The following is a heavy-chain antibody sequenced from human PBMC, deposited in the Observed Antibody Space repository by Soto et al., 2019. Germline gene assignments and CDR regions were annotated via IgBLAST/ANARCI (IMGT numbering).Heavy chain of an antibody. D-gene: IGHD1-1*01. J-gene: IGHJ4*02. V-gene: IGHV3-7*01. CDR1: GFTFSTYW. CDR2: IKQDGSEK. Sequence: PGGSLRLSCAASGFTFSTYWMSWVRQAPGKGLGWVASIKQDGSEKHYGDSVKGRFTVSRDSAQSSVYLQMNSLRAEDTAVYYCARVWNDGRFDYWGQGALVTVSS. CDR3: ARVWNDGRFDY.